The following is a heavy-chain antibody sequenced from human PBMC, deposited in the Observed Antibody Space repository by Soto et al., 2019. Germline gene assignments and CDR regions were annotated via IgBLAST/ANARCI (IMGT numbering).Heavy chain of an antibody. Sequence: QVQLQESGPGLVKPSETLSLTCTVSGGSFSGYYWSWIRQPPGKGLEWVGYICHSGTTSYNPSPKSRVAISVDTSKTQVSLRLSSVTAADTAVYYCARKVQYWFDPWGQGTLVTVPS. CDR1: GGSFSGYY. CDR2: ICHSGTT. V-gene: IGHV4-59*01. CDR3: ARKVQYWFDP. J-gene: IGHJ5*02.